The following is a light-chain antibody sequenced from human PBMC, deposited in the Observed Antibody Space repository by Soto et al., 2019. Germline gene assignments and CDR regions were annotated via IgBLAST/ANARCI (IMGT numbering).Light chain of an antibody. V-gene: IGKV1-5*01. J-gene: IGKJ1*01. CDR1: QTISSW. CDR2: RAS. CDR3: LQFNTFPWT. Sequence: DMRMSQSPSTLSGSLGDGVTITFRASQTISSWLAWYQQKPGKAPKLLIYRASSLLSGVPSRFSGSGSGTEFTLTISSLQPDDFATYYCLQFNTFPWTFGQGTKVDVK.